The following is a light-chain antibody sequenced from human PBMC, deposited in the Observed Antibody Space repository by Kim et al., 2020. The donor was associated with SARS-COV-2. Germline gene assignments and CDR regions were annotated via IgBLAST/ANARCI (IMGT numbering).Light chain of an antibody. Sequence: EIVMTQSPATLSVSPGERATLSCRASQSVSSNLAWYQQKPGQAPRLLIYGASTRATGIPARFSGSGSGTEFTLTISSLQSEDFAVYYCQQNNNWPTTFGQGTKVDIK. V-gene: IGKV3-15*01. J-gene: IGKJ1*01. CDR3: QQNNNWPTT. CDR1: QSVSSN. CDR2: GAS.